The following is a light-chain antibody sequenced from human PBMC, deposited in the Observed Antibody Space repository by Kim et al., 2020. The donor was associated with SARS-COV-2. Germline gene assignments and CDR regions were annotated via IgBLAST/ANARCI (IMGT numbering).Light chain of an antibody. Sequence: QSVLTQPPSASGTPRQRVTISCSGSSSNIGSNYVYWYQQLPGTAPKLLIYRNNQRPSGVPDRFSGSKSGTSASLAISGLRSEDEADYYCAAWDDSLSGWVFGGETQLTVL. CDR3: AAWDDSLSGWV. CDR2: RNN. CDR1: SSNIGSNY. J-gene: IGLJ3*02. V-gene: IGLV1-47*01.